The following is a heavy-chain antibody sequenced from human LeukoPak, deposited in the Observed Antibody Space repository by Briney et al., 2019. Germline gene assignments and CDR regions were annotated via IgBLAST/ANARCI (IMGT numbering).Heavy chain of an antibody. D-gene: IGHD2-2*01. V-gene: IGHV3-21*01. CDR2: ISSSSSYI. Sequence: GGPLRLSCAASGFTFSSYSMTWVRQAPGKGPEWVSSISSSSSYIYYADSVKGRFTISRDNAKNSLYLQMNSLRAEDTAVYYCARALWDCSSTSCYAGGADYWGQGTLVTVSS. CDR1: GFTFSSYS. CDR3: ARALWDCSSTSCYAGGADY. J-gene: IGHJ4*02.